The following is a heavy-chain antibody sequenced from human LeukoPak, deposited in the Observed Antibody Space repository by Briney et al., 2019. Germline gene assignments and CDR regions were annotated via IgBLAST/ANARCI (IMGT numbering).Heavy chain of an antibody. CDR3: ARGRAAAGLFDY. CDR2: IYYSGST. D-gene: IGHD6-13*01. CDR1: GGSISSDGYY. V-gene: IGHV4-31*03. Sequence: SETLSLTCTVSGGSISSDGYYWSWIRQHPGKGLEWIGYIYYSGSTYYNPSLKSRVTISVDTSKNQFSLKLSSVTAADTAVYYCARGRAAAGLFDYWGQGTLVTVSS. J-gene: IGHJ4*02.